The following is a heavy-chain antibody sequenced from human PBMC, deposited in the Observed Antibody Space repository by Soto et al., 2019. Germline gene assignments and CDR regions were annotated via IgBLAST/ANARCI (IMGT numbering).Heavy chain of an antibody. D-gene: IGHD1-1*01. CDR3: SRGPQDYKTGTTGLDY. J-gene: IGHJ4*02. CDR1: GFTFSSYG. V-gene: IGHV3-33*01. Sequence: GGSLRLSCAASGFTFSSYGMHWVRQAPGKGLEWVAVIWYDGSNKYYADSVKGRFTITRDNSKNTLYLQMKSLRAEDTAMYYCSRGPQDYKTGTTGLDYWGQGTLVTVSS. CDR2: IWYDGSNK.